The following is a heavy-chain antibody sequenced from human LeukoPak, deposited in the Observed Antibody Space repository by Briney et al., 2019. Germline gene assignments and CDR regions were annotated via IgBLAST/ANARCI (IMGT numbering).Heavy chain of an antibody. D-gene: IGHD3-16*02. Sequence: ASVRVSCKGSGYTFSSYGITWVRQAPGQGLEWMGWISAYNGNTNYAQKIQDRVTMTTDTYTSTAYMELRRLGADDTAVYYCAREEYVWGSYRDVDYWGQGTLVTVSS. CDR1: GYTFSSYG. CDR2: ISAYNGNT. V-gene: IGHV1-18*01. J-gene: IGHJ4*02. CDR3: AREEYVWGSYRDVDY.